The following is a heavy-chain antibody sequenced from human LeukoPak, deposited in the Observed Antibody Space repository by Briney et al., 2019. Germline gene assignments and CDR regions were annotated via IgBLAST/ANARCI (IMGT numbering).Heavy chain of an antibody. CDR2: ISGSGDNT. CDR3: AKGRGYCSGGSCYSDY. CDR1: GFTFSSYA. J-gene: IGHJ4*02. V-gene: IGHV3-23*01. D-gene: IGHD2-15*01. Sequence: GGSLTLSCAASGFTFSSYAMSWVRQAPGKGLEWVSTISGSGDNTYYADSVKGRFTISRDNSKNTQYVQMNSLRAEDTAIYYFAKGRGYCSGGSCYSDYWGQGTLVTVSS.